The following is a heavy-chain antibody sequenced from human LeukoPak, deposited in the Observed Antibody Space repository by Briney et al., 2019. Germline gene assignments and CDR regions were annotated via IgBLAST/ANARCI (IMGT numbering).Heavy chain of an antibody. D-gene: IGHD2-15*01. J-gene: IGHJ5*02. CDR2: IYYSGST. Sequence: PWETLSLTCTVSGGSISSYYWSWIRQPPGKGLEWIGYIYYSGSTNYNPSLKSRVTMSVDTSKNQFSLKLSSVTAVDTAVYYCARGRKYCSGGSCYSNWFDPWGQGTLVTVSS. CDR1: GGSISSYY. CDR3: ARGRKYCSGGSCYSNWFDP. V-gene: IGHV4-59*12.